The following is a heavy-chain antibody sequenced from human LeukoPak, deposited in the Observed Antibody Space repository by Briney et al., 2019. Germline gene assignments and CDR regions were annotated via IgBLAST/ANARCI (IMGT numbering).Heavy chain of an antibody. V-gene: IGHV3-23*01. CDR2: ISGSGVNT. CDR3: ARDRSDFWSGYLDY. D-gene: IGHD3-3*01. J-gene: IGHJ4*02. Sequence: GGSLRLSCAAPGVSFNKYAMSWVRQAPGKGLEWVSAISGSGVNTYYADSVKGRFAISRDNSKNTLYLQINSLRVEDTAVYYCARDRSDFWSGYLDYWGQGTRVVVSS. CDR1: GVSFNKYA.